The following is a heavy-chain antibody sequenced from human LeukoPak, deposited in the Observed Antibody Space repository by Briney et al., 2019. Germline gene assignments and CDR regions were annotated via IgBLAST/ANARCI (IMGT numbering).Heavy chain of an antibody. CDR1: GFTFSSYA. CDR2: ISGSGGST. D-gene: IGHD6-13*01. J-gene: IGHJ4*02. Sequence: GGSLRLPCAASGFTFSSYAMSWVRQAPGKGLEWVSAISGSGGSTYYADSVKGRFTISRDNSKNTLYLQMNSLRAEDTAVYYCAKDTAAAGTFDYWGQGTLVTVSS. V-gene: IGHV3-23*01. CDR3: AKDTAAAGTFDY.